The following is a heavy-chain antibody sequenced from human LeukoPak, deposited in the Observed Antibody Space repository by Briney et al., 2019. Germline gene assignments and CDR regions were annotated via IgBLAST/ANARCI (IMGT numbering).Heavy chain of an antibody. Sequence: GGSLRLSCAASGFTFSSSGMHWVRQAPGRGLEWVAFISYDGSNRYYADSVKGRFTISRDNSKNTLYLQMNSLRAEDTAVYYCAKETRGSYSDYWGQGTLVTVSS. V-gene: IGHV3-30*02. CDR1: GFTFSSSG. D-gene: IGHD5-12*01. J-gene: IGHJ4*02. CDR2: ISYDGSNR. CDR3: AKETRGSYSDY.